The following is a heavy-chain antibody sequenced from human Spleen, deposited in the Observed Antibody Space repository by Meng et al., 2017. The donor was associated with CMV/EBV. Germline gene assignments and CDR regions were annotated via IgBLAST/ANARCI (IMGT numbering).Heavy chain of an antibody. CDR1: GDSVSSNSAA. J-gene: IGHJ6*02. CDR2: TYYRSKWYD. Sequence: SCGISGDSVSSNSAAWNWIRQSPSRGLEWLGRTYYRSKWYDDYAMAVKSRITINPDTSKNQFSLQLNSVTPEDTAVYYCARDYYDSGAYYYTEEYYHGLDVWGQGTTVTVSS. D-gene: IGHD3-22*01. CDR3: ARDYYDSGAYYYTEEYYHGLDV. V-gene: IGHV6-1*01.